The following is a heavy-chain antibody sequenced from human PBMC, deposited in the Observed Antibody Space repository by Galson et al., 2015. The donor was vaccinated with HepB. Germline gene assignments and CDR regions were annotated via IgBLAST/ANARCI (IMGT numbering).Heavy chain of an antibody. CDR1: DFTFSTYG. CDR3: AKGTSRSWFDNFDS. Sequence: SLRLSCAASDFTFSTYGMHWVRQAPGKGLEWVAVISYEGGDTFYADSVKGRFTVSRDNSKNTLYLQMNSLRAEDTAVYYCAKGTSRSWFDNFDSWGQGTLVIVSS. J-gene: IGHJ4*02. D-gene: IGHD6-13*01. CDR2: ISYEGGDT. V-gene: IGHV3-30*18.